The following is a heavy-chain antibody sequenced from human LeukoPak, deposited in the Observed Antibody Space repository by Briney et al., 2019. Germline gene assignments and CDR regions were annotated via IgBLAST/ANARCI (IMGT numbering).Heavy chain of an antibody. CDR1: GGSFSGYY. D-gene: IGHD3-3*01. J-gene: IGHJ5*02. CDR3: ASHLRFLDDERYNWFDP. Sequence: SETLSLTCAVYGGSFSGYYWSWIRQHPGKGLEWIGYIYYSGSTYYNPSLKSRVTISVDTSKNQFSLKLSSVTAADTAVYYCASHLRFLDDERYNWFDPWGQGTLVTVSS. V-gene: IGHV4-31*11. CDR2: IYYSGST.